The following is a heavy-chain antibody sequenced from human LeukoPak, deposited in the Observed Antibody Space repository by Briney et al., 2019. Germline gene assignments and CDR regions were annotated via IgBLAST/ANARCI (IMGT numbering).Heavy chain of an antibody. CDR1: GYTFTSYY. Sequence: ASVKVSCKASGYTFTSYYMHWVRQAPGQGLEWMGIINPSGGSTSYAQKFQGRVTMTRDMSTSTVYMELGSLRSEDTAVYYCARELGVVVAATLPVDAFDIWGQGTMVTVSS. CDR2: INPSGGST. J-gene: IGHJ3*02. CDR3: ARELGVVVAATLPVDAFDI. V-gene: IGHV1-46*01. D-gene: IGHD2-15*01.